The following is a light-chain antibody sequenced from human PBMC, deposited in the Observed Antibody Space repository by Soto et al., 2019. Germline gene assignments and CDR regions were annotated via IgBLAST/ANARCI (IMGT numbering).Light chain of an antibody. V-gene: IGLV2-8*01. CDR3: SSYAGSSSNSYV. J-gene: IGLJ1*01. CDR1: SSDVGDYNH. CDR2: EVS. Sequence: QSVLTQTPSASGSPGQSVTISCTGTSSDVGDYNHVSWYQQHPGKAHKLMIYEVSKRPSGVPYLFSGSKSGNTASLTVSGLQVEVEADYYCSSYAGSSSNSYVFGTGTKVTVL.